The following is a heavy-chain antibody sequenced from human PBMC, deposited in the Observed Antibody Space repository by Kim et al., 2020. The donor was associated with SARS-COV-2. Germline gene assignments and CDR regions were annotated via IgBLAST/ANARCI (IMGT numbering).Heavy chain of an antibody. D-gene: IGHD5-12*01. V-gene: IGHV4-34*01. CDR2: IDHGGGA. Sequence: SETLSLTCAVYGGSLSGYYWAWIRQPPGKGLEWIGEIDHGGGAIYNPSLNSRVTMSIDTSKNLFSLKLTSLTAADTAVYYCARGKVADGEIVPTMAMMDGWFDPWGQGNQVTVSP. J-gene: IGHJ5*02. CDR3: ARGKVADGEIVPTMAMMDGWFDP. CDR1: GGSLSGYY.